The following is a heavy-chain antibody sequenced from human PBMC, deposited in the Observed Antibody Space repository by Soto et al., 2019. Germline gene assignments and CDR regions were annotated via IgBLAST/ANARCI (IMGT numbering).Heavy chain of an antibody. V-gene: IGHV4-59*08. CDR1: GGFIGGYH. CDR3: ARQGFGTRHGLVDV. J-gene: IGHJ6*02. CDR2: AYSNVGA. D-gene: IGHD3-10*01. Sequence: SETRSLTCTVSGGFIGGYHCSWFRLAPGKGLEWIGYAYSNVGAIYNPSLKSQITIEIDASKTTFSLKVNSVTAADTAVYYCARQGFGTRHGLVDVWGQGTTVTVSS.